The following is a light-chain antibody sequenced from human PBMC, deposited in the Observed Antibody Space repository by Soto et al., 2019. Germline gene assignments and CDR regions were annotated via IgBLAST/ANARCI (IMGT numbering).Light chain of an antibody. CDR3: QQRSNWTLT. J-gene: IGKJ4*01. V-gene: IGKV3-11*01. Sequence: EIVLTQSPATLSLSPGERATLSCRASQSVSSSYLAWCQQKPGQAPRLLIYDASNTATGIPARFSGSGSGTDFTLTISSLEPEDFAVYYCQQRSNWTLTFGGGTKVDIK. CDR1: QSVSSSY. CDR2: DAS.